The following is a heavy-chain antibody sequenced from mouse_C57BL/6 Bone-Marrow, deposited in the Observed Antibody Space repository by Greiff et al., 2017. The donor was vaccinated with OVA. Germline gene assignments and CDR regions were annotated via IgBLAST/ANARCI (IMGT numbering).Heavy chain of an antibody. Sequence: VQLQQSGAELVRPGASVKLSCTASGFTIKDDYMHWVKQRPEQGLEWIGWIDPENGDTEYASKFQGKATITADTSSNTAYLQLSSLTSEDAAVYYCTAFDYDGDWYFDVWGTGTTVTVSA. CDR3: TAFDYDGDWYFDV. CDR1: GFTIKDDY. J-gene: IGHJ1*03. CDR2: IDPENGDT. V-gene: IGHV14-4*01. D-gene: IGHD2-4*01.